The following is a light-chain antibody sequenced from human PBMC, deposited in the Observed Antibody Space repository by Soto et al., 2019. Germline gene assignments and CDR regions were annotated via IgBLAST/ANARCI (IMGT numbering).Light chain of an antibody. J-gene: IGLJ2*01. Sequence: QSALTQPASVSGSPGQSITISCTGTTTDIGGYNFVSWYQQYPGKAPKLIIYEVSNRPSGVPNRFSGSKSGNTASLTISGLQSEDEADYYCSSYTSGNTLVLFGGGTKLTVL. CDR1: TTDIGGYNF. CDR2: EVS. CDR3: SSYTSGNTLVL. V-gene: IGLV2-14*01.